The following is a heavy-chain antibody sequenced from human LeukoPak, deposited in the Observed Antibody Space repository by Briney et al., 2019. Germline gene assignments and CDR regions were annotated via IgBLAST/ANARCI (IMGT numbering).Heavy chain of an antibody. CDR1: GFTFRSYD. CDR2: IWYDGSKK. J-gene: IGHJ3*01. Sequence: PGGSLRLSCGASGFTFRSYDMHWVRQAPGKRLEWVAVIWYDGSKKYYADSVKGRFTISRDNSKNTLYLQMNSLRAEDTAVYYCAKDYDFWSDNRRYASDFWGQGTMVTVSS. CDR3: AKDYDFWSDNRRYASDF. D-gene: IGHD3-3*01. V-gene: IGHV3-33*06.